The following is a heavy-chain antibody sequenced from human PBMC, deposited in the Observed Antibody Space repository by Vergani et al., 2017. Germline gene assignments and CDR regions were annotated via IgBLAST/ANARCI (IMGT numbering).Heavy chain of an antibody. CDR3: AREAAAADRMDV. CDR2: IWYDGSNK. J-gene: IGHJ6*04. Sequence: VQLVESGGGVVQPGRSLRLSCAASGFTFSSYGMHWVRQAPGKGLEWVAVIWYDGSNKYYADSVKGRFTISRDNSKNTLYLQMNSLRAEDTAVYYCAREAAAADRMDVWGKGTTVTVSS. V-gene: IGHV3-33*01. CDR1: GFTFSSYG. D-gene: IGHD6-13*01.